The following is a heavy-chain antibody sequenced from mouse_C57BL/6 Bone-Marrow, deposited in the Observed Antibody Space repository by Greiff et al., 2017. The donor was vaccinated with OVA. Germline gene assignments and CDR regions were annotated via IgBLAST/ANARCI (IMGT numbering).Heavy chain of an antibody. CDR3: TREDYDYDGGFDY. J-gene: IGHJ2*01. CDR2: ISSGGDYI. D-gene: IGHD2-4*01. CDR1: GFTFSSYA. Sequence: EVKVVESGEGLVKPGGSLKLSCAASGFTFSSYAMSWVRQTPEKRLEWVAYISSGGDYIYYADTVKGRFTISRDNARNTLYLQMSSLKSEDTAMYYCTREDYDYDGGFDYWGQGTTLTVSS. V-gene: IGHV5-9-1*02.